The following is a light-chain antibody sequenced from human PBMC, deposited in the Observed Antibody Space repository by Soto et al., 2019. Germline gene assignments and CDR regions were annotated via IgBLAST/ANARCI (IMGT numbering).Light chain of an antibody. CDR1: QSVPRSY. V-gene: IGKV3-20*01. Sequence: EIILTQSPDTLSLSPGERATLSCRASQSVPRSYLAWYQQKPGQAPRLLIYGTSNRATGIPDRFTGSGSGTDFTLTIIRLEREDFAVYYCQQYGTSPKTFGQGTKVDIK. J-gene: IGKJ1*01. CDR2: GTS. CDR3: QQYGTSPKT.